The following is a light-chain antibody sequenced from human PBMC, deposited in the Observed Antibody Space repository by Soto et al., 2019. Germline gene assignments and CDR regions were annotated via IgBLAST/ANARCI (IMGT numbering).Light chain of an antibody. CDR1: SSDVGNYNY. CDR3: SSYAGSNIFV. CDR2: EVT. Sequence: QSALTQPPSASGSPGQSVTISCTGTSSDVGNYNYVSWYQQHPGKAPKLMIYEVTKRPSGVPDRLSGSKSGNTASLTVSGLQAEDEADYYCSSYAGSNIFVFGTGTKVTVL. V-gene: IGLV2-8*01. J-gene: IGLJ1*01.